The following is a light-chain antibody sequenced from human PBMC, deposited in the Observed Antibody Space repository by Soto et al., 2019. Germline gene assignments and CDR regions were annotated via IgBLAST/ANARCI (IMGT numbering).Light chain of an antibody. CDR1: SSDVGDYNY. CDR2: DVS. J-gene: IGLJ2*01. Sequence: QSVLTQPASVSGSPGQSITISCTGTSSDVGDYNYVSWYQQHPSKAPKLMIYDVSNRPSGVSNRFSGSKSGNTASLTISGLQAEDEADYYCSSYTSSITLVFGGGTKLTVL. CDR3: SSYTSSITLV. V-gene: IGLV2-14*01.